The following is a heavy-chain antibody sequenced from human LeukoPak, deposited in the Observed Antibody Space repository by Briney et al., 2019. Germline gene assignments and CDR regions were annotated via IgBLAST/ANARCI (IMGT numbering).Heavy chain of an antibody. V-gene: IGHV3-30-3*01. D-gene: IGHD3-22*01. CDR1: GFTFSSYA. Sequence: GRSLRLSCAASGFTFSSYAMHWVRQAPGKGLEWVAVISYDGSNKYYADSVRGRFTISRDNSKNTLYLQMNSLRAEDTAVYYCARLVDSSGYYWSQGTLVTVSS. CDR3: ARLVDSSGYY. CDR2: ISYDGSNK. J-gene: IGHJ4*02.